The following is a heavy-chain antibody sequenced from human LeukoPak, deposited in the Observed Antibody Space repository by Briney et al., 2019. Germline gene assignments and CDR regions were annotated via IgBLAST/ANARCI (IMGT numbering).Heavy chain of an antibody. CDR2: INPNSGGT. CDR3: ARDTTDYCSSTSCHDFDY. V-gene: IGHV1-2*02. D-gene: IGHD2-2*01. CDR1: GYTFTGYY. Sequence: ASVKVSCKASGYTFTGYYMHWVRQAPGQGLEWMGWINPNSGGTNYAQKFQGRVTMTRDTSISTAYMELSRLRSDDTAVYYCARDTTDYCSSTSCHDFDYWGQGTLVTLSS. J-gene: IGHJ4*02.